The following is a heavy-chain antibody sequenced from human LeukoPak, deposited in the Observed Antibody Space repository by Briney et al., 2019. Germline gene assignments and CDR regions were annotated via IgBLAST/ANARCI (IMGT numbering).Heavy chain of an antibody. D-gene: IGHD4-17*01. CDR3: ARGGDDYGDYGWFDP. CDR1: GGSISSSSYY. J-gene: IGHJ5*02. CDR2: IYYSGST. Sequence: TSETLSLTCTVSGGSISSSSYYWGWIRQPPGKGLEWIGSIYYSGSTYYNASLKSRVTISVDTSKNQFSLKLSSVTAADTAVYYCARGGDDYGDYGWFDPWGQGTLVTVSS. V-gene: IGHV4-39*07.